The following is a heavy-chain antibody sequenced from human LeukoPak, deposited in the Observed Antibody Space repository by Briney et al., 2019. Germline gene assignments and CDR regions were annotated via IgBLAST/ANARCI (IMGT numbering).Heavy chain of an antibody. CDR3: ENTELSSGLPFDY. CDR2: SYYSGST. J-gene: IGHJ4*02. V-gene: IGHV4-59*08. D-gene: IGHD3-10*02. Sequence: AETLSLSCTVSGGSISSYYWSWIRQPPGKGLEWIGYSYYSGSTNYNPSLKSRLTISVDTSKNQFSLKLSSVTAADTAVYYCENTELSSGLPFDYWGQGTLVTVSS. CDR1: GGSISSYY.